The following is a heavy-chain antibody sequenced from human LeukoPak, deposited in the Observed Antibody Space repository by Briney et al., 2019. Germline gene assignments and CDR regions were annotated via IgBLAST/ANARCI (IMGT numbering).Heavy chain of an antibody. D-gene: IGHD3-3*01. CDR3: ARALAGTIFGVVTYFDY. CDR2: IWYDGSNK. Sequence: GGSLRLSCAASGFTFSTYGMHWVRQSPGKGLEWVAVIWYDGSNKYSADSVKGRFTISRDNAKNSLYLQMNSLRAEDTAVYYCARALAGTIFGVVTYFDYWGQGTLVTVSS. J-gene: IGHJ4*02. CDR1: GFTFSTYG. V-gene: IGHV3-33*01.